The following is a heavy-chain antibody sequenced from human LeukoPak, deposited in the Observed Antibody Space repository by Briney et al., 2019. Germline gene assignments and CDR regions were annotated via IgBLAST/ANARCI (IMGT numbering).Heavy chain of an antibody. V-gene: IGHV1-69*13. CDR1: GGTFSSYA. CDR3: ARGRQVGATVDY. CDR2: IIPIFGTA. J-gene: IGHJ4*02. D-gene: IGHD1-26*01. Sequence: ASVKVSCKASGGTFSSYAISWVRQAPGQGLEWMGGIIPIFGTANYAQKFQGRVTITADESTSTAYMELSSLRSEDMAVYYCARGRQVGATVDYWGQGTLVTVSS.